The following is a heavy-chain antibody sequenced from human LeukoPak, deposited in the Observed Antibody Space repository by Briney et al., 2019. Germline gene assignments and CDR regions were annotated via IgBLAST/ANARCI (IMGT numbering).Heavy chain of an antibody. CDR2: IYYSGST. V-gene: IGHV4-59*01. CDR1: GGSISSYY. CDR3: ARFDYYDSSGYYSVDY. D-gene: IGHD3-22*01. J-gene: IGHJ4*02. Sequence: PSETLSLTCTVSGGSISSYYWSWIRQPPGKGLEWIGYIYYSGSTNYNPSLKSRVTISVDTSKNQFSLELSSVTAADTAVYYCARFDYYDSSGYYSVDYWGQGTLVTVSS.